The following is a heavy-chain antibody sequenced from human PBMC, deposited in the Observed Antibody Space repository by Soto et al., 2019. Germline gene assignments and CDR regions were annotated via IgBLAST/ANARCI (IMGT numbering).Heavy chain of an antibody. CDR1: GFTFSSYA. CDR3: ARVSSSGFDY. CDR2: ISYDGSNK. Sequence: PGGFLRLSCAASGFTFSSYAMHWVRQAPGKGLEWVAVISYDGSNKYYADSVKGRSTISRDNSKNTLYLQMNSLRAEDTAVYYCARVSSSGFDYWGQGTLVTVSS. V-gene: IGHV3-30-3*01. J-gene: IGHJ4*02. D-gene: IGHD6-19*01.